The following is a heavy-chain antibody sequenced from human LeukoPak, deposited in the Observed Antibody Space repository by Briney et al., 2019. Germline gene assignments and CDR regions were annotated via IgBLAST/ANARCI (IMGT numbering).Heavy chain of an antibody. J-gene: IGHJ3*02. V-gene: IGHV4-61*02. CDR3: ARGPYSYDSAGAFDI. Sequence: SETLSLTCTVSGDSISSGDYYWSWIRQPAGKGLEWIGRISSSGSTNYNPSLKSRVTISVDTSKNQFSLKLSSVTAADTAVYFCARGPYSYDSAGAFDIWGQGTMVTVSS. D-gene: IGHD3-22*01. CDR2: ISSSGST. CDR1: GDSISSGDYY.